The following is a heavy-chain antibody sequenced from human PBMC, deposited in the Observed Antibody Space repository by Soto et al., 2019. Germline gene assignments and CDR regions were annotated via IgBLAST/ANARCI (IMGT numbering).Heavy chain of an antibody. D-gene: IGHD5-12*01. CDR3: ARVSGYYLPDY. J-gene: IGHJ4*02. Sequence: QVQLVQSVADEKKPGASVKVSCKASGYTFTNYAMHWVRQSPGQRLEWMGWINAGNGNTKYSQKFQGRVTITRDTSARTAYMELSSLRSEDTAVYYCARVSGYYLPDYWGQGTLVTVSS. CDR1: GYTFTNYA. V-gene: IGHV1-3*05. CDR2: INAGNGNT.